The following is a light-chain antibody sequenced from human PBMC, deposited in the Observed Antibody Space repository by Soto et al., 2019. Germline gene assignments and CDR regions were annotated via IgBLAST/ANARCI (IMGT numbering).Light chain of an antibody. V-gene: IGKV3-20*01. Sequence: EIVLTQSPGTLSLSPGERVTLSCRASQSVRSSYLAWYQQKPGHATRLIIYGASSRATVIPDRFCGSGSGTDFTLTISRLEPEDFAVYCCQQYCSSPYTFGQGTKLEI. J-gene: IGKJ2*01. CDR1: QSVRSSY. CDR2: GAS. CDR3: QQYCSSPYT.